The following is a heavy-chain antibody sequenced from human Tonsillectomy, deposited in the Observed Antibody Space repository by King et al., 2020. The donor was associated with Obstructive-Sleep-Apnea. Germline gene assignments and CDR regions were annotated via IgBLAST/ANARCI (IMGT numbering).Heavy chain of an antibody. CDR3: AKNRAYSGYDDSYFDY. V-gene: IGHV3-30*02. Sequence: VQLVESGGGVVQPGGSLRLSCAASGFTFSSYGMHWVRQAPGKGLEWVAFIRYDGSNKYYADSVKGRFTISRDNSKNTLYLQMNSLRAEDTAVYYCAKNRAYSGYDDSYFDYWGQGTLVTVSS. CDR1: GFTFSSYG. CDR2: IRYDGSNK. J-gene: IGHJ4*02. D-gene: IGHD5-12*01.